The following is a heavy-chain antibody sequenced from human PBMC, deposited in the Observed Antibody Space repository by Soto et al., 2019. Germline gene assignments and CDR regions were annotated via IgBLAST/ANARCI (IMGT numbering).Heavy chain of an antibody. J-gene: IGHJ4*02. CDR1: GGSISSYY. CDR2: IYYSGST. D-gene: IGHD1-26*01. V-gene: IGHV4-59*01. Sequence: SETLSLTCTVSGGSISSYYWIWIRQPPGKGLEWIGYIYYSGSTNYNPSLKSRVTISADTSKNQFSLKLSSVTAADTAVYYCARVSGAAATTDHFDYWVQGTLVTVSS. CDR3: ARVSGAAATTDHFDY.